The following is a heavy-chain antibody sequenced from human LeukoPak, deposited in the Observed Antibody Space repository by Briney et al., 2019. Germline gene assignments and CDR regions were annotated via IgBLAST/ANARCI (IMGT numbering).Heavy chain of an antibody. CDR2: ISSSSSTI. CDR3: ARGSTIAARPGDY. CDR1: GFTFSSYS. D-gene: IGHD6-6*01. J-gene: IGHJ4*02. V-gene: IGHV3-48*01. Sequence: GGSLRLSCAASGFTFSSYSMNWVRQAPGKGLEWVSYISSSSSTIYYADSVKGRFTISRDNSKNTLHLQMNSLRAEDTAVYYCARGSTIAARPGDYWGQGTLVTVSS.